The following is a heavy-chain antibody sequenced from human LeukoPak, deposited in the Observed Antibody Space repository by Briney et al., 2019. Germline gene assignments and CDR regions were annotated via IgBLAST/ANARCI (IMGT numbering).Heavy chain of an antibody. Sequence: SETLSLTCTVSGDSITSSSYYWGWIRQPPGKVLEWIGTMYYTGTIYYNPSLKSRVTISVDTSKNQFSLSLSSVTAADTAVYYCARPIRNWGQGTLVIVSS. CDR3: ARPIRN. CDR1: GDSITSSSYY. V-gene: IGHV4-39*07. CDR2: MYYTGTI. J-gene: IGHJ4*02.